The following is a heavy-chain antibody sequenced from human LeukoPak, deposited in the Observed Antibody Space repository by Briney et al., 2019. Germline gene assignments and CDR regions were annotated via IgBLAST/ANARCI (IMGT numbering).Heavy chain of an antibody. Sequence: GGSLRLSCAASGFTFSTYWMHWVRQAPGKGLVWVSQINTDGNSTTYADSVKGRYTVSRDNAKNTLYLQMNSLRAEDTAVYYCARELASGDWGQGTLVTVSS. D-gene: IGHD6-13*01. V-gene: IGHV3-74*01. CDR2: INTDGNST. CDR3: ARELASGD. J-gene: IGHJ4*02. CDR1: GFTFSTYW.